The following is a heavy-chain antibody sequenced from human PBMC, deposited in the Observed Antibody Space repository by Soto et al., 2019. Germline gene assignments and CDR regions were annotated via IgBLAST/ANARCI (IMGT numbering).Heavy chain of an antibody. J-gene: IGHJ4*02. D-gene: IGHD6-13*01. Sequence: SETLSLTCSVSGVSISTYYWSLIRQSAGKGLEWIGRTSIAGGTNYSPSLASRVTMSLDTSENQLSVKLRSVTAADTAVYYCAREGGAGRYLDYWGQGTLVTVSS. CDR3: AREGGAGRYLDY. CDR2: TSIAGGT. CDR1: GVSISTYY. V-gene: IGHV4-4*07.